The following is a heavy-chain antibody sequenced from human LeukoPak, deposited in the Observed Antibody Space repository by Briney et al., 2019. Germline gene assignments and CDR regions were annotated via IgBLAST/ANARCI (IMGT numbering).Heavy chain of an antibody. J-gene: IGHJ4*02. D-gene: IGHD3-22*01. CDR1: GGTFSSYA. CDR2: IIPIFGTA. Sequence: SVKVSCKASGGTFSSYAISWVRQAPGQGLEWMGGIIPIFGTANYAQKFQGRVTITTDESTSTAYMELSSLRSEDTAVYYCASPRLLHSSGYLYWGQGTLVTVPS. V-gene: IGHV1-69*05. CDR3: ASPRLLHSSGYLY.